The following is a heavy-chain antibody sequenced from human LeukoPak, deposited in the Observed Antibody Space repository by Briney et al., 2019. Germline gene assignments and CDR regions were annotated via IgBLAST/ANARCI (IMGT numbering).Heavy chain of an antibody. CDR2: IKQDGSDK. J-gene: IGHJ6*03. D-gene: IGHD1-20*01. V-gene: IGHV3-7*03. CDR1: GFTFSSYW. CDR3: ATSIPEYYYMDV. Sequence: PGGSLRLSCAASGFTFSSYWMSWVRQAPGKGLEWLANIKQDGSDKYYVDSVKGRFTISRDNAKNSLYLQMNSLRAEDTALYYCATSIPEYYYMDVWGKGTTVTVSS.